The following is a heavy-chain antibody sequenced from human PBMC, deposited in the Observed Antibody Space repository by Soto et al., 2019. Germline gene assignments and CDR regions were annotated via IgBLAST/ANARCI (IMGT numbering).Heavy chain of an antibody. CDR2: IRYSGST. Sequence: QVQLQESGPGLVKPSETLSLTCTVSGGSVSPYYWSWIRQSPGKGLEWIGNIRYSGSTDYNPSLKSXLTISIDTSTNQFCLKLTSVTAADTAVYYCAKGGTSSLPFDYWGQGTLVTVSS. V-gene: IGHV4-59*02. CDR1: GGSVSPYY. D-gene: IGHD2-2*01. CDR3: AKGGTSSLPFDY. J-gene: IGHJ4*02.